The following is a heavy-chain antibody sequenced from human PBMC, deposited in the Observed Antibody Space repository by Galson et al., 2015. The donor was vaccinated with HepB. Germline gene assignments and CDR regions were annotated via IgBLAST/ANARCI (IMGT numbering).Heavy chain of an antibody. D-gene: IGHD4-17*01. J-gene: IGHJ6*02. CDR3: ARDNGDYSKSRYYGMDV. Sequence: SVKVSCKASGGTFSSYAISWVRQAPGQGLEWMGGIIPIFGTANYAQKFQGRVTITADESTSTAYMELSSLRSEDTAVYYCARDNGDYSKSRYYGMDVWGQGTLVTVSS. CDR1: GGTFSSYA. CDR2: IIPIFGTA. V-gene: IGHV1-69*13.